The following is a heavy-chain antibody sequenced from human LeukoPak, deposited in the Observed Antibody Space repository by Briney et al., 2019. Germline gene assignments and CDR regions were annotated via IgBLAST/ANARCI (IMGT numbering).Heavy chain of an antibody. D-gene: IGHD6-13*01. CDR2: IYYSGST. CDR1: GGSISSSSYY. Sequence: SETLSLTCTVSGGSISSSSYYWGWIRQPPGKGLEWIGSIYYSGSTYHNPSLKSRVTISVDTSKNQFSLKLSSVTAADTAVYYCASVIAAAGTDYFDYWGQGTLVTVSS. CDR3: ASVIAAAGTDYFDY. J-gene: IGHJ4*02. V-gene: IGHV4-39*01.